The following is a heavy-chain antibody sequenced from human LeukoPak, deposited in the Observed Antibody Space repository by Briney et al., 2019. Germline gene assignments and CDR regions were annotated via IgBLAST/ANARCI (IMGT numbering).Heavy chain of an antibody. CDR2: FDPEDGET. J-gene: IGHJ4*02. CDR1: GYTLTELS. CDR3: ATGPGYSYGDFDY. V-gene: IGHV1-24*01. D-gene: IGHD5-18*01. Sequence: ASVKVSCKVSGYTLTELSMHWVRQAPGKGLEWMGGFDPEDGETIYAQKFQGRVTMTEDTSRDTAYMELSSLRSEDTAVYYCATGPGYSYGDFDYWGQGTLVTVSS.